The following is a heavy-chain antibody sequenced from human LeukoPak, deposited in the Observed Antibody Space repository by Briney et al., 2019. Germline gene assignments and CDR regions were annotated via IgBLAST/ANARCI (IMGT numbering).Heavy chain of an antibody. J-gene: IGHJ4*02. D-gene: IGHD6-25*01. Sequence: ASVKVSCKAYGYTLTAYYIHWVRQVPGQGLEWMGWINPNSGGTNYAQKFQGRVTMISDTSISTVYMEFNRLRSDDTAVYYCARGLIGYHTIFDYWGQGTLVTVSS. CDR3: ARGLIGYHTIFDY. CDR2: INPNSGGT. CDR1: GYTLTAYY. V-gene: IGHV1-2*02.